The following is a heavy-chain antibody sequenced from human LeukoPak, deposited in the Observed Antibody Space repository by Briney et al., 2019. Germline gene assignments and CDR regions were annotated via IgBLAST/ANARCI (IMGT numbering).Heavy chain of an antibody. D-gene: IGHD2-21*02. J-gene: IGHJ4*02. CDR2: IYPGDSDT. Sequence: GESLKISCKGSGYYFTNYWMAWVRQMPGKGLEWMGIIYPGDSDTRYSPSFQGQVTISADKSISTAYLQWSSLKASDTAMYYCARRDCGGDCYSDYWGQGTLVTVSS. V-gene: IGHV5-51*01. CDR3: ARRDCGGDCYSDY. CDR1: GYYFTNYW.